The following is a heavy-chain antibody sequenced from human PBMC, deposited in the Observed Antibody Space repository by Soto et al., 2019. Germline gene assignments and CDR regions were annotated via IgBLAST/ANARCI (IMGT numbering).Heavy chain of an antibody. CDR3: AKDPYTNCISGRCNTYYFES. CDR2: ITGSGDYT. V-gene: IGHV3-23*01. CDR1: GFIFSNYA. Sequence: GGSLRLSCAASGFIFSNYAMIWVRQAPGKGLEYVSTITGSGDYTYYADSVKGRFTISRDNSKNTLYLQMNSLRAEDTAVYYCAKDPYTNCISGRCNTYYFESWGQGTLDTGSS. J-gene: IGHJ4*02. D-gene: IGHD2-15*01.